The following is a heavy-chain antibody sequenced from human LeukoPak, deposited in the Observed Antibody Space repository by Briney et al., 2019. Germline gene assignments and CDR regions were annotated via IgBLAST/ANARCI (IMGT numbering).Heavy chain of an antibody. D-gene: IGHD1-26*01. CDR1: GGSISSRSYY. Sequence: SETLSLTCTVSGGSISSRSYYWGWIRQPPGKGLEWIGNIYYDGSTYYNPSLKSRATISVDTSKNQFSLKLSSVTAADTAVYYCARDRSRWDLLPFDYWGQGALVTVSS. CDR2: IYYDGST. J-gene: IGHJ4*02. CDR3: ARDRSRWDLLPFDY. V-gene: IGHV4-39*07.